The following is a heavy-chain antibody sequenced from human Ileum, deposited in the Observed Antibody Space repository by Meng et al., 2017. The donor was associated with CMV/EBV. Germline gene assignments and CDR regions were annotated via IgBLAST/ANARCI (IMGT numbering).Heavy chain of an antibody. Sequence: QPVPALLSPPHTLPLTFANSGYSVSSIRVTGNWISQSPSRCLEWLGRTYYSSKWYNDYAVSLKSRITINPDTSKNQFSLQLNSMTPEDTAVYYCTRAYYYDSSGYYDYWGQGTLVTVSS. J-gene: IGHJ4*02. CDR3: TRAYYYDSSGYYDY. V-gene: IGHV6-1*01. CDR1: GYSVSSIRVT. D-gene: IGHD3-22*01. CDR2: TYYSSKWYN.